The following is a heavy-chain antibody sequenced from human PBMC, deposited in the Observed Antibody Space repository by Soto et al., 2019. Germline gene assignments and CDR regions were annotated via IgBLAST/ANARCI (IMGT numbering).Heavy chain of an antibody. CDR1: GGSISSYD. Sequence: SETLSLTCTVSGGSISSYDWSWIRQPPGKGLEWIGYIYYSGSTNYNPSLKSRVTISVDTSKNQFSLKLSSVTAADTAVYYCAREIDYGDYVEAFDIWGQGTMVTVSS. J-gene: IGHJ3*02. V-gene: IGHV4-59*01. CDR3: AREIDYGDYVEAFDI. D-gene: IGHD4-17*01. CDR2: IYYSGST.